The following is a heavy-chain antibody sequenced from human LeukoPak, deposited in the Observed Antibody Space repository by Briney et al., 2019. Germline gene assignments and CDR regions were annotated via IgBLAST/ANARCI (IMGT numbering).Heavy chain of an antibody. J-gene: IGHJ4*02. CDR3: AKDGGGPLD. CDR2: IKQDGSEK. V-gene: IGHV3-7*01. CDR1: GFTLRTPW. D-gene: IGHD3-10*01. Sequence: GGSLRLSCAASGFTLRTPWMSWVRQAPGKGLEWVGNIKQDGSEKNYVDSVKGRFTISRDNAKNSLYLQMNNLRAEDTAVYYCAKDGGGPLDWGQGTLVTVSS.